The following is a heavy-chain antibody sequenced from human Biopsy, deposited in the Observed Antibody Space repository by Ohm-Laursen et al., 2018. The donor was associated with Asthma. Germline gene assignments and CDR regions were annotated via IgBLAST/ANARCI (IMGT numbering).Heavy chain of an antibody. CDR2: IHHSGTS. J-gene: IGHJ4*02. Sequence: TLSLTCTVSGDSITSGGCCWNWIRQHPGKGLEWIGYIHHSGTSYFNPSLKSRVSFPRDTSKNQFALSLSSVTAADTAMYYCARMPRRSGSYGVDYWGQGTLVTVSS. V-gene: IGHV4-31*03. D-gene: IGHD6-19*01. CDR3: ARMPRRSGSYGVDY. CDR1: GDSITSGGCC.